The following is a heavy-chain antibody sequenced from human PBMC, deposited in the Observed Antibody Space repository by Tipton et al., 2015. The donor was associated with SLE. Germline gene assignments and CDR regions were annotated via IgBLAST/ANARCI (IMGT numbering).Heavy chain of an antibody. D-gene: IGHD2-15*01. CDR1: GFTFSSYA. Sequence: SLRLSCAASGFTFSSYAMHWVRQAPGKGLEWVAIISYDGSDKYYADSVKGRFTISRANSKNTLYLQMNSLRAEDTAVYYCARQVAFPRNYFDYWGQGTLVTVSS. J-gene: IGHJ4*02. V-gene: IGHV3-30*04. CDR3: ARQVAFPRNYFDY. CDR2: ISYDGSDK.